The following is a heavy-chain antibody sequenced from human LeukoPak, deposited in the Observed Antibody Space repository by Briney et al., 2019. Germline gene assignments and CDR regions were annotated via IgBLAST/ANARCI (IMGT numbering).Heavy chain of an antibody. D-gene: IGHD5-18*01. CDR2: ISWNSGSI. J-gene: IGHJ4*02. CDR3: AKDKEYSYGYGSIDY. CDR1: GFTFDDYA. Sequence: PGGSLRLSCAASGFTFDDYAMHWVRQAPGKGLEWASGISWNSGSIGYADSVKGRFTISRDNAKNSLYLQMNSLRAEDTALYYCAKDKEYSYGYGSIDYWGQGTLVTVSS. V-gene: IGHV3-9*01.